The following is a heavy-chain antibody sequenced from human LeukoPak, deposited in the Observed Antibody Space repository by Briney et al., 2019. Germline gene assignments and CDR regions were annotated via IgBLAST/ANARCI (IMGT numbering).Heavy chain of an antibody. CDR2: IKKDGSEK. D-gene: IGHD2-2*01. J-gene: IGHJ4*02. CDR1: GFTFSSYW. CDR3: AREGRIVVVPSQ. Sequence: PGGSLRLSCAASGFTFSSYWMSWVRQAPGKGLEWVANIKKDGSEKNYVDSVKGRFTISRDNAKNSLNLQMNSLRAEDTAVYYCAREGRIVVVPSQWGQGTLVTVSS. V-gene: IGHV3-7*01.